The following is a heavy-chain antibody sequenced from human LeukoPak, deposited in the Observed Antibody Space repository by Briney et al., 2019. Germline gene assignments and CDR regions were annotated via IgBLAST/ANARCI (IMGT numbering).Heavy chain of an antibody. D-gene: IGHD2-2*01. J-gene: IGHJ4*02. Sequence: SETLSLTCAVSGYSISSGYYWGWIRQPPGKGLEWIGSIYHSGSTYYNPSLKRRVTISVDTSKNQFSLKLSSVTAADTAVYYCASRINCSSTSCYVGGFDYWGQGTLVTVSS. V-gene: IGHV4-38-2*01. CDR2: IYHSGST. CDR3: ASRINCSSTSCYVGGFDY. CDR1: GYSISSGYY.